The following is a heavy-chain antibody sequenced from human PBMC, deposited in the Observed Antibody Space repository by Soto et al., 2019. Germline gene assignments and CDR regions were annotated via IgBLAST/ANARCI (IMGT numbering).Heavy chain of an antibody. CDR2: IYSGGST. CDR1: GFTVSSNY. D-gene: IGHD3-10*01. Sequence: PGGSLRLSCAASGFTVSSNYMSWVRQAPGKGLEWVSVIYSGGSTYYADSVKGRFTISRDNSKNTLYLQMNSLRAEDTAVYYCARDHYYGSGANFDYWGQGTLVTVSS. J-gene: IGHJ4*02. V-gene: IGHV3-53*01. CDR3: ARDHYYGSGANFDY.